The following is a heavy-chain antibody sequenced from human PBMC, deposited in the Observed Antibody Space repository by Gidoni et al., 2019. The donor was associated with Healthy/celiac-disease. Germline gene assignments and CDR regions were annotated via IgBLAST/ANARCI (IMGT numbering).Heavy chain of an antibody. J-gene: IGHJ3*02. CDR3: AREMASKHDYGDYGAFDI. CDR1: GYTFTGYY. CDR2: INPNSGGT. V-gene: IGHV1-2*02. D-gene: IGHD4-17*01. Sequence: QVQLVQSGAEVKKPGASVKVSCKASGYTFTGYYMHWVRQAPGQGLEWMGWINPNSGGTNYAQKFQGRVTMTRDTSISTAYMELSRLRSDDTAVYYCAREMASKHDYGDYGAFDIWGQGTMVTVSS.